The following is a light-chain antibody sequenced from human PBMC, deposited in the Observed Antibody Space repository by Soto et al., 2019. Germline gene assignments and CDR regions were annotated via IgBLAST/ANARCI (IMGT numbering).Light chain of an antibody. Sequence: QSALTQPASVSGSPGKSITISCTGTSSDVGGYNYVSWYQQHPGKATKLMLYGVSTRPSGVSNRFSGSKSGNTASLTISGLQAEDEADYYCSSYTSSDTYVFGTGTKLTVL. V-gene: IGLV2-14*01. CDR2: GVS. CDR3: SSYTSSDTYV. CDR1: SSDVGGYNY. J-gene: IGLJ1*01.